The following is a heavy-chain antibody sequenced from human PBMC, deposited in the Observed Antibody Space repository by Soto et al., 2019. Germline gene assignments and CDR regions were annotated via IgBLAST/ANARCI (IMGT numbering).Heavy chain of an antibody. Sequence: QVQLVQSGAEVKKPGASVKVSCKASGYTFTGYYMHWVREAHGQGLEWMGWINPNSGGTNYAQKFQVWVTMTRDTSISTAYKELSRLRSYDTAVYYCARCGYYSSGHYGMDVWGQGTTGTVSS. CDR3: ARCGYYSSGHYGMDV. CDR1: GYTFTGYY. D-gene: IGHD3-22*01. CDR2: INPNSGGT. J-gene: IGHJ6*02. V-gene: IGHV1-2*04.